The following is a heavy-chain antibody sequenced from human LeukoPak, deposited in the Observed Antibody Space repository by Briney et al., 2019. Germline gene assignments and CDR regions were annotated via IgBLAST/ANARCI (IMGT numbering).Heavy chain of an antibody. J-gene: IGHJ4*02. CDR1: GFTFSSYV. D-gene: IGHD1-1*01. Sequence: GGSLRLSCAASGFTFSSYVMSWVRQAPGEGLEWVSAVIGSYTYYADSVKGRFTISRDDSRNTVYLQLNNLRVEDTAIYYCAKANWVSNADAVWWGQGTQVTVSS. CDR2: VIGSYT. CDR3: AKANWVSNADAVW. V-gene: IGHV3-23*01.